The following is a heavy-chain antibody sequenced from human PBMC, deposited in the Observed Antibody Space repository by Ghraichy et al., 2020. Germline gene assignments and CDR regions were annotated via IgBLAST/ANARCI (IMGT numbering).Heavy chain of an antibody. CDR2: ISGSGGST. Sequence: GGSLRLSCAASGFTFSSYAMSWVRQAPGKGLEWVSAISGSGGSTYYADSVKGRFTISRDNSKNTLYLQMNSLRAEDTAVYYCAKDTRSSRRPYYFDYWGQGTLVTVSS. CDR1: GFTFSSYA. V-gene: IGHV3-23*01. CDR3: AKDTRSSRRPYYFDY. J-gene: IGHJ4*02. D-gene: IGHD1-26*01.